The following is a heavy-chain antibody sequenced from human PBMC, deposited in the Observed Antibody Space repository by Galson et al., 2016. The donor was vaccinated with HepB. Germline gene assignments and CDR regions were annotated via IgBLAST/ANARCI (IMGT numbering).Heavy chain of an antibody. CDR2: ISGYNGNT. Sequence: SVKVSCKASGYAFTSYCINWLRQAPGQGLEWMGSISGYNGNTNYAQKVQGRVTMTIDTSPSKAYMELRSLRSDDPAVYYCSRRTLPGYFDPWGQGILVAVSS. CDR1: GYAFTSYC. J-gene: IGHJ5*02. D-gene: IGHD4-23*01. CDR3: SRRTLPGYFDP. V-gene: IGHV1-18*01.